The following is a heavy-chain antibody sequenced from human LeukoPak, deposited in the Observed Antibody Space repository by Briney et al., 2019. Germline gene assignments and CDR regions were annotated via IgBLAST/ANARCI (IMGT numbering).Heavy chain of an antibody. CDR1: GFNFSTFG. J-gene: IGHJ4*02. Sequence: GGSLRLSCAASGFNFSTFGMSWVRRAPGKGPEWVSGITGSGATTYYADSVKGRFTISRDNSQNTLYLQMNTLRAEDTVVYYCAKVVSGFHFDCWGQGTLVTVSS. D-gene: IGHD1-26*01. CDR3: AKVVSGFHFDC. V-gene: IGHV3-23*01. CDR2: ITGSGATT.